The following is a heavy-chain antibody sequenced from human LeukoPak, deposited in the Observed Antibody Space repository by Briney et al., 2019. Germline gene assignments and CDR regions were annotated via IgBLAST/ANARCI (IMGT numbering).Heavy chain of an antibody. Sequence: SETLSLTCTVSGGSISSYYWSWIRQPPGKGLEWIGYIYYSGSTNYNPSLKSRVTISVDTSKNQISLKLSSVTAADTAVYYCARLLYSKWTEYGMDVWGQGTTVTVSS. V-gene: IGHV4-59*01. CDR2: IYYSGST. D-gene: IGHD2-15*01. CDR1: GGSISSYY. CDR3: ARLLYSKWTEYGMDV. J-gene: IGHJ6*02.